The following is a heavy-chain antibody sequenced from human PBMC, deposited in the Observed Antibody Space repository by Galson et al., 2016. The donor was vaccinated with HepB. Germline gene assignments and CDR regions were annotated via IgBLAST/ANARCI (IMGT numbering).Heavy chain of an antibody. CDR1: GGSLSGYY. CDR2: INRSGST. CDR3: ARGVNSFGSGSYIAFDV. D-gene: IGHD3-10*01. V-gene: IGHV4-34*01. Sequence: SETLSLTCAVYGGSLSGYYWSWIRQSPGKGLEWIGEINRSGSTNYNPSLKSRVTVSAETSKNHFSLKLSSVTAADTALYYCARGVNSFGSGSYIAFDVWGQGTMVTVSS. J-gene: IGHJ3*01.